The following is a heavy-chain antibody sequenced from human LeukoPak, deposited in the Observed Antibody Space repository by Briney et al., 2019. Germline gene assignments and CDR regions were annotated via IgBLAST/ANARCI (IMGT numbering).Heavy chain of an antibody. Sequence: GEALKISFKGSGYRFTSYWIGWGRPMPGKGVEWRGIIYPGDSDNRDSPSFQGEVTISADKSSKTAYLQWGSLKASDTAMYYCARAGDTGSYLSDYWGQGTLVTVSS. D-gene: IGHD1-26*01. J-gene: IGHJ4*02. V-gene: IGHV5-51*01. CDR3: ARAGDTGSYLSDY. CDR2: IYPGDSDN. CDR1: GYRFTSYW.